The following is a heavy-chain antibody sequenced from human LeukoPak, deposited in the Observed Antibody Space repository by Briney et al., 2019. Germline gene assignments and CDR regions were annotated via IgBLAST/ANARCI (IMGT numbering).Heavy chain of an antibody. J-gene: IGHJ4*02. D-gene: IGHD6-19*01. V-gene: IGHV3-30*02. CDR2: IRYDGSNK. Sequence: PGGSLRLSCAASGFTFSSYGMHWVRQAPGKGLEWVAFIRYDGSNKYYADSVKGRFTISRDNSKNTLYLQMNSLRAEDTAVYYCAKVLAVAGTFGCFDYWGQGTLVTVSS. CDR1: GFTFSSYG. CDR3: AKVLAVAGTFGCFDY.